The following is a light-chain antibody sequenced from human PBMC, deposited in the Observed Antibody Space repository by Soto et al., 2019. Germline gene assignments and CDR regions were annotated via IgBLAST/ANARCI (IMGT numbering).Light chain of an antibody. CDR1: QSVSNN. Sequence: EIVLTQSPGTLSLSPGERATLSCRASQSVSNNYLAWYQQKPGQAPRLLIYGASNRATGIPDRFSGSGSGTEFTLTISSLQSEDFAVYYCQHYNNWPFTFGQVTKVDNK. CDR2: GAS. CDR3: QHYNNWPFT. J-gene: IGKJ2*01. V-gene: IGKV3D-15*01.